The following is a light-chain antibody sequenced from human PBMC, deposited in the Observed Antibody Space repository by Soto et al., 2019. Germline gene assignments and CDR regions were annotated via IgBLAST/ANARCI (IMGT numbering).Light chain of an antibody. V-gene: IGLV1-40*01. CDR3: QSYDSSLSVGV. J-gene: IGLJ3*02. CDR2: GNS. Sequence: QSALTQPPSVSGAPGQRVTISCTGSTSNIGGGYDVHWYQQLPGTAPRLLIYGNSNRPSGVPDRFSGSKSGTSASLAITGLQAEDEADYYCQSYDSSLSVGVFGGGTKVTVL. CDR1: TSNIGGGYD.